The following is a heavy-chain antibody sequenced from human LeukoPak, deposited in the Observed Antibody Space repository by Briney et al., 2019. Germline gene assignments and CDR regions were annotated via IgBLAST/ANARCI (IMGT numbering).Heavy chain of an antibody. V-gene: IGHV3-53*01. Sequence: GGSLRLSSAASGFTISSNYLSWVRQAPGKGLVWISALHSGGHTFYADSVRGRFTISRDIFKNTLYLQMNDLGAEDTALYYCVTGLSGLSSWYFDLWGRGTLVSVSS. CDR3: VTGLSGLSSWYFDL. CDR2: LHSGGHT. D-gene: IGHD1-26*01. CDR1: GFTISSNY. J-gene: IGHJ2*01.